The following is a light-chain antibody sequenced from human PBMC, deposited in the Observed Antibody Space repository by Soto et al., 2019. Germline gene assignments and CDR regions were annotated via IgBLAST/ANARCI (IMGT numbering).Light chain of an antibody. CDR1: SSNIGNNY. Sequence: QSVLTQPPSVSAAPGQKVTISCSGSSSNIGNNYVSWYQQFPGTAPKLLIYDNDKRPSGIPDRFSGSKSGTSATLGIAGLQTGDEADYYCAAWDSGLSAVTFGGGTKVTVL. CDR2: DND. V-gene: IGLV1-51*01. J-gene: IGLJ2*01. CDR3: AAWDSGLSAVT.